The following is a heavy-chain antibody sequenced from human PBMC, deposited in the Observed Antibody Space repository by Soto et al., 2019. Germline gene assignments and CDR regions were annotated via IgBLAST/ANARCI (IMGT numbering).Heavy chain of an antibody. D-gene: IGHD2-2*01. J-gene: IGHJ3*02. Sequence: GGSLRLSCAGSGFTFSDHYMDWVRQAPGKGLEWVSRSRNKAKKYTTEYAASVKDRFTISRDDSKNSLYLQMNSLKTEDTAVYYCARISAAVSNAFDIWGQGTMVTVSS. V-gene: IGHV3-72*01. CDR3: ARISAAVSNAFDI. CDR1: GFTFSDHY. CDR2: SRNKAKKYTT.